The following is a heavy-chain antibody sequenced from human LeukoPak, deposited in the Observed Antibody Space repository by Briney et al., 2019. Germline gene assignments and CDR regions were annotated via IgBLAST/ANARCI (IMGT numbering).Heavy chain of an antibody. V-gene: IGHV3-9*01. CDR2: ISWNSGSI. J-gene: IGHJ5*02. CDR1: GFTFDDYA. Sequence: QPGGSLRLSCAASGFTFDDYAMHWVRQAPGKGLEWVSGISWNSGSIGYADSVKGRFTISRDNAKNSLYLQMNSLRAEDTALYYCAKDAWIQLWNWFDPWGQGTLVTVSS. CDR3: AKDAWIQLWNWFDP. D-gene: IGHD5-18*01.